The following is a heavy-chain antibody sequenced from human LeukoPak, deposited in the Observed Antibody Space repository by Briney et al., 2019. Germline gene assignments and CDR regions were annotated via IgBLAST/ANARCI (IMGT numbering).Heavy chain of an antibody. Sequence: RSSETLTLTCSVYGGSFSGYYWGWIRQPPGKGLEWIGSLSHTGSTYYNPSLKSRVTISVDTSKNQFSLKLSSVTAADTAVYYCARDLITMVRGVIYCWFDPWGQGTLVTVSS. D-gene: IGHD3-10*01. J-gene: IGHJ5*02. CDR2: LSHTGST. CDR3: ARDLITMVRGVIYCWFDP. CDR1: GGSFSGYY. V-gene: IGHV4-38-2*02.